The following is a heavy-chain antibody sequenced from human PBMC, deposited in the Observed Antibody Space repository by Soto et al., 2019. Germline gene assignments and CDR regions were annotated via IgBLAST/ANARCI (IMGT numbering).Heavy chain of an antibody. J-gene: IGHJ5*02. V-gene: IGHV4-34*01. CDR2: INHSGST. CDR3: ARTLDGTTGINWFDP. Sequence: PSETLSLTCAVYGGSFSGYYWSWIRQPPGKGLEWIGKINHSGSTNYNPSLKSRVTISVDTSKNQFSLKLSSVTAADTAVYYCARTLDGTTGINWFDPWGQGTLVTVSS. D-gene: IGHD1-1*01. CDR1: GGSFSGYY.